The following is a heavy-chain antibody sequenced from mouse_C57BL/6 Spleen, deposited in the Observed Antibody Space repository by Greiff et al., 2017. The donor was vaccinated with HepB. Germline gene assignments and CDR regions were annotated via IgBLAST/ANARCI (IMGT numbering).Heavy chain of an antibody. V-gene: IGHV1-52*01. CDR1: GYTFTSYW. CDR3: ARRGDRSGDLDY. J-gene: IGHJ2*01. Sequence: QVQLQQPGAELVRPGSSVKLSCKASGYTFTSYWMHWVKQRPIQGLEWIGNIDPSDSETHYNQKFKDKATLTVDKSSSTAYMQHSSLTSEDSAVYYCARRGDRSGDLDYWGKGTTLTVSS. D-gene: IGHD3-2*02. CDR2: IDPSDSET.